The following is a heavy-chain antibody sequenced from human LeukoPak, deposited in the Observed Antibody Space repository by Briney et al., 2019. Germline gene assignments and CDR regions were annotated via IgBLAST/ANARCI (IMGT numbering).Heavy chain of an antibody. D-gene: IGHD3-22*01. CDR1: GFTLSSYS. Sequence: GGSLRLSCAASGFTLSSYSMNWVRQAPGKGLEWVSYISSSSNTIYYADSVKGRFTISRDNSKNTLYLQMNSLRAEDTAVYYCAKGGLRYYDSSGYYVGAAFDIWGQGTMVTVSS. CDR2: ISSSSNTI. CDR3: AKGGLRYYDSSGYYVGAAFDI. J-gene: IGHJ3*02. V-gene: IGHV3-48*01.